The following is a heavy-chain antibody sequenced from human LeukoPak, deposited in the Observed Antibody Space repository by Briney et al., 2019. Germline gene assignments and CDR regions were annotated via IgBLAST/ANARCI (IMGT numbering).Heavy chain of an antibody. V-gene: IGHV3-74*01. CDR1: GFTFSSYW. CDR2: INSDGSST. D-gene: IGHD3-22*01. CDR3: ARDSSGYRYDY. J-gene: IGHJ4*02. Sequence: PGGSLRLSCAASGFTFSSYWMHWVRQAPGKGLVWVSRINSDGSSTSYADSVKGRFTISRDNAENTLYLQMNSLRAEDTAVYYCARDSSGYRYDYWGQGTLVTVSS.